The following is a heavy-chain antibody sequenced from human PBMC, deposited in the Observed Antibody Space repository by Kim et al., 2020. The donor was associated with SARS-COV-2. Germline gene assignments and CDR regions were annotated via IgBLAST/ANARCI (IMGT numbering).Heavy chain of an antibody. Sequence: GGSLRLSCAASGFTFSSYAMSWVRQAPGKGLEWVSAISGSGGSTYYADSVKGRFTISRDNSKNTLYLQMNSLRAEDTAVYYCAKEPGIAAARDWYFDLWGRGTLVTVSS. V-gene: IGHV3-23*01. CDR3: AKEPGIAAARDWYFDL. D-gene: IGHD6-13*01. J-gene: IGHJ2*01. CDR2: ISGSGGST. CDR1: GFTFSSYA.